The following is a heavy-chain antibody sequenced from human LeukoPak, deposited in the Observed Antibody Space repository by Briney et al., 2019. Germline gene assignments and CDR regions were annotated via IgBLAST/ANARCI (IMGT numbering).Heavy chain of an antibody. CDR2: INPSGGST. CDR1: GYTFTSYY. D-gene: IGHD2-15*01. Sequence: ASVKVSCKASGYTFTSYYMHWVRQAPGQGLEWMGIINPSGGSTSYAQKFQGRVTMTRDTSTSTVYMELSSLRSEDTAVYYCARAPVRYCSGGSCYSSNYFDYGGQGTRVTVSS. CDR3: ARAPVRYCSGGSCYSSNYFDY. V-gene: IGHV1-46*01. J-gene: IGHJ4*02.